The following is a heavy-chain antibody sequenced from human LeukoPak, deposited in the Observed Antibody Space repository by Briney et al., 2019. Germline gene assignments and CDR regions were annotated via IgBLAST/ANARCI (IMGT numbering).Heavy chain of an antibody. CDR2: INPKNGDT. V-gene: IGHV1-2*06. Sequence: ASVKVSCKASGYTFTAYYIHWVRQAPGQELEWMGRINPKNGDTNFAQKFHDRVTMTSDTSMSAAYMEISRLTYDVTAVYYCGRGIQSFNPWGQGTLVTVSS. CDR1: GYTFTAYY. CDR3: GRGIQSFNP. J-gene: IGHJ5*02.